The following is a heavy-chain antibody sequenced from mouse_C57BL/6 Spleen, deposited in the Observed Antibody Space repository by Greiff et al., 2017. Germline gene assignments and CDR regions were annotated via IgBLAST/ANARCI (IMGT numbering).Heavy chain of an antibody. CDR3: AYYGSSYGYFDV. V-gene: IGHV5-17*01. J-gene: IGHJ1*03. Sequence: EVKLVESGGGLVKPGGSLKLSCAASGFTFSDYGMHWVRQAPEKGLEWVAYISSGSSTIYYADTVKGRFTISRDNAKNTLFLQMNSLRSADTAMYYCAYYGSSYGYFDVWGTGTTVTGSS. CDR1: GFTFSDYG. D-gene: IGHD1-1*01. CDR2: ISSGSSTI.